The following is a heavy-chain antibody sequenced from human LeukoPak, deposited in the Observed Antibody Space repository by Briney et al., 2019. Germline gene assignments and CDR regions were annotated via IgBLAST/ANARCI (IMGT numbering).Heavy chain of an antibody. D-gene: IGHD4-17*01. V-gene: IGHV1-18*01. CDR2: INAYNDNT. CDR3: ARTRDYGDYRFDY. Sequence: ASVKVSCKASGYTFTSYGINWVRQAPGQGLEWMGWINAYNDNTNYAQKLQGRVTITRDTSASTAYMELSSLRSEDTAVYYCARTRDYGDYRFDYWGQGTLVTVSS. J-gene: IGHJ4*02. CDR1: GYTFTSYG.